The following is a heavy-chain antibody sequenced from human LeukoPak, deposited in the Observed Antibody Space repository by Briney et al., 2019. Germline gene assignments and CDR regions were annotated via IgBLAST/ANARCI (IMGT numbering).Heavy chain of an antibody. CDR2: ISSSGSTI. J-gene: IGHJ4*02. D-gene: IGHD2-2*01. CDR3: TSSCMYSYHFDY. CDR1: GFTFSSYE. Sequence: VGSLRLSCAASGFTFSSYEMNWVRQAPGKGLEWVSYISSSGSTIYYADSVKGRFTISTDNAKNSLYLQMNSLRAEDTAFYYCTSSCMYSYHFDYWGQGVLGTVSS. V-gene: IGHV3-48*03.